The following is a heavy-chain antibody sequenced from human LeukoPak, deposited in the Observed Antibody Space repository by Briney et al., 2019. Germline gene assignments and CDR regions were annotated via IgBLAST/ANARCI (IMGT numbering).Heavy chain of an antibody. CDR1: GGTFSSYA. J-gene: IGHJ6*03. D-gene: IGHD3-3*01. V-gene: IGHV1-69*05. Sequence: SVKVSCKASGGTFSSYAISWARQAPGQGLEWMGRIIPIFGTANYAQKFQGRVTITTDESTSTAYMELSSLRSEDTAVYYCATEPIFGVVTVYYYYYMDVWGKGTTVTVSS. CDR2: IIPIFGTA. CDR3: ATEPIFGVVTVYYYYYMDV.